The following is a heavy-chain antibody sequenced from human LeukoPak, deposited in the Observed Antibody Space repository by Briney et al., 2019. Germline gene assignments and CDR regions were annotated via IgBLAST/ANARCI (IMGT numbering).Heavy chain of an antibody. CDR3: AKSGSYSPHDAFDI. J-gene: IGHJ3*02. CDR2: IIGSGGST. V-gene: IGHV3-23*01. D-gene: IGHD1-26*01. Sequence: RAGGSLRLSCAASGFTFSSYAMSWVRQAPGKGLEWVSAIIGSGGSTYYADSVKGRFTISRDNSKNTLYLQMNSLRAEDTAVYYCAKSGSYSPHDAFDIWGQGTMVTVSS. CDR1: GFTFSSYA.